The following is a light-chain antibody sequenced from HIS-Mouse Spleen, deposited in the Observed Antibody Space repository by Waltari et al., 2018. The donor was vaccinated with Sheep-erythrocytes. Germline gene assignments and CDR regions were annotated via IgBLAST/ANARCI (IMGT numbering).Light chain of an antibody. CDR3: CSYAGSSTFHVV. Sequence: QSALTQPASVSGSPGQSITIPCTGTSSHVGSYNLVSRYQQHPGKAPKLMIYEGSKRPSGVSNRFSGSKSGNTASLTISGLQAEDEADYYCCSYAGSSTFHVVFGGGTKLTVL. CDR1: SSHVGSYNL. V-gene: IGLV2-23*03. J-gene: IGLJ2*01. CDR2: EGS.